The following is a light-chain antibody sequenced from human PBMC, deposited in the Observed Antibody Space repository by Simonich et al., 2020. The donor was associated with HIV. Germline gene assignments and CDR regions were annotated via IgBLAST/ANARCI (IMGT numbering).Light chain of an antibody. CDR1: QSVSSN. CDR2: GAS. Sequence: EIVMTQSPATLSVSXGERATLSCRTSQSVSSNFAWYQQKPGQAPRLLIYGASSRATGIPARFSGSGSGTEFTLTISSMQSEDFAVYYCQQYNNWPSPFTFGPGTKVDXK. V-gene: IGKV3-15*01. CDR3: QQYNNWPSPFT. J-gene: IGKJ3*01.